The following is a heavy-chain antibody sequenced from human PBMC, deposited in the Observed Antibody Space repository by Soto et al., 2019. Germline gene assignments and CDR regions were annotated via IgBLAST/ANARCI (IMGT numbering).Heavy chain of an antibody. Sequence: ASVKVACKTSGYTFSSYTIAWVRQAPGQGLEWLGWISPDDGNTDYEQKFQGRVTMTADTLTNNAYMELRSMKYDDTAVYYCAGVEAPFGESLHWGQGTPDTVSS. CDR2: ISPDDGNT. D-gene: IGHD3-10*01. J-gene: IGHJ4*02. V-gene: IGHV1-18*01. CDR3: AGVEAPFGESLH. CDR1: GYTFSSYT.